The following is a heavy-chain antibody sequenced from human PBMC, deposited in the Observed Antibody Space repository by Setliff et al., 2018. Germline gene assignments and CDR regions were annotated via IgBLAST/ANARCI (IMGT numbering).Heavy chain of an antibody. V-gene: IGHV3-66*01. CDR2: LYSAGST. Sequence: PGGSLRLSCSASGFTVSKNYLSWVQAPGKGLEWISSLYSAGSTYYADSVKGRFTISRDNAKNTLYLQINGLRSEDTAVYYCVRDLHWGFDYWGLGTLVTVSS. CDR3: VRDLHWGFDY. J-gene: IGHJ4*02. D-gene: IGHD7-27*01. CDR1: GFTVSKNY.